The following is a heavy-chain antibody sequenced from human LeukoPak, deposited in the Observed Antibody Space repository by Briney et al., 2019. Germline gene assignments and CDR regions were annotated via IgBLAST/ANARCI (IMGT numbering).Heavy chain of an antibody. CDR1: VYILTNSA. J-gene: IGHJ3*02. CDR3: ENVFDN. V-gene: IGHV3-23*01. Sequence: PGGSLSLSCAVSVYILTNSAVTLYRQAPGKGLEWVSGISGRGGHTNYADSVRGRFTLSRDNSKNTVYLQMNSLRADYTAACYCENVFDNWGQGTMVTVSS. CDR2: ISGRGGHT.